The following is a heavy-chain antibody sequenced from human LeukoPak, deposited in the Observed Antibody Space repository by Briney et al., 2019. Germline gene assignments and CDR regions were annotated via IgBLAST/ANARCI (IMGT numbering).Heavy chain of an antibody. Sequence: PGGSLRLSCAASGFTFDDYGMSWVRQAPGKGLEWVSGINWNGGSTGYADSVKGRFTISRDNAENSLYLQMNSLRAEDMALYHCARNTAAGLFDYWGQGNLVTVSS. CDR2: INWNGGST. CDR3: ARNTAAGLFDY. CDR1: GFTFDDYG. D-gene: IGHD6-13*01. V-gene: IGHV3-20*01. J-gene: IGHJ4*02.